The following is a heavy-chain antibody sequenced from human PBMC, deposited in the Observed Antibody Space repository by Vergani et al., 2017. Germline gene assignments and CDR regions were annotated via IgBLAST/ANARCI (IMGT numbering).Heavy chain of an antibody. CDR1: GGTFSSYT. D-gene: IGHD4-17*01. J-gene: IGHJ4*02. V-gene: IGHV1-69*08. Sequence: QVQLVQSGAEVKKPGSSVKVSCKASGGTFSSYTISWVRQAPGQGLEWMGRIIPILGIANYAQKFQGRVTITADKSTSTAYMELSSLRSEETAVYYCARDRPYGAFDYWGQGTLVTVSS. CDR2: IIPILGIA. CDR3: ARDRPYGAFDY.